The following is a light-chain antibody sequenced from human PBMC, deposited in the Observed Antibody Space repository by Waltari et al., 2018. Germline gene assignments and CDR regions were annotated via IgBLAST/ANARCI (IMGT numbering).Light chain of an antibody. Sequence: QSALTQPRSVSGSPGQSVTISCTGTSSDVGGYNYVYWYQQHPGKAPKLMISDVTKRPSGVPYRFSGSKSGNTASLTISGLQAEDEADYYCCSYAGSYTYVFGTGTKVTVL. CDR3: CSYAGSYTYV. CDR1: SSDVGGYNY. J-gene: IGLJ1*01. CDR2: DVT. V-gene: IGLV2-11*01.